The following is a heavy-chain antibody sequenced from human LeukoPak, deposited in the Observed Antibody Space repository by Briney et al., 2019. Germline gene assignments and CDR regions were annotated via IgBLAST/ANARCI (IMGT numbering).Heavy chain of an antibody. V-gene: IGHV1-69*05. J-gene: IGHJ6*03. Sequence: SVKVSCKASGGTFSSYAISWVRQALEQGLRWWGGFTLIFVTANYAQKFQGRVTITTDESTSTAYMELSSLRSEDTAVYYCARESYDFWSGKRPYYYYYMDVWGKGTTVTVSS. D-gene: IGHD3-3*01. CDR2: FTLIFVTA. CDR3: ARESYDFWSGKRPYYYYYMDV. CDR1: GGTFSSYA.